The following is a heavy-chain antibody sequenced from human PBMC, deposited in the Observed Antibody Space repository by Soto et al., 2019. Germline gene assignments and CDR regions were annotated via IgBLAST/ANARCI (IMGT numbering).Heavy chain of an antibody. V-gene: IGHV3-13*05. J-gene: IGHJ6*02. CDR3: ASTDRYCYGLDV. Sequence: EVQLVESGGGLVQPGGSLRLSCAASGFTFRNYDMHWVRQGTGKGLEWVSGISTAGDPEYADYVEGRFTTSRENAQNSFFLQMNGLAVCDTAVSYCASTDRYCYGLDVWGQGTTVIVSS. CDR2: ISTAGDP. D-gene: IGHD2-8*02. CDR1: GFTFRNYD.